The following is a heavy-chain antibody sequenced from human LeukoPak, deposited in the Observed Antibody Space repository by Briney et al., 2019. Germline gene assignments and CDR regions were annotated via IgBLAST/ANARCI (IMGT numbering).Heavy chain of an antibody. V-gene: IGHV1-24*01. CDR3: ATRSGTIFGVVIPFDY. Sequence: ASVMVSCKVSGYTLTELSMHWVRQAPGKGLEWMGGFDPEDGETIYAQKFQGRVTMTEDTSTDTAYMELSSLRSEDTAVYYCATRSGTIFGVVIPFDYWGQGTLVTVSS. D-gene: IGHD3-3*01. J-gene: IGHJ4*02. CDR1: GYTLTELS. CDR2: FDPEDGET.